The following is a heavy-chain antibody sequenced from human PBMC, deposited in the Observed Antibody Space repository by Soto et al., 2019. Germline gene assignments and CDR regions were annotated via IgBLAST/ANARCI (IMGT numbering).Heavy chain of an antibody. CDR3: ARSQGYQLELYYGMDV. V-gene: IGHV1-3*01. CDR1: GYTFTSYA. Sequence: QVQLVQSGAEVKKPGASVKVSCKASGYTFTSYAMHWVRQAPGQRLEWMGWINAGNGNTKYSQKFQGRVTITRDTSASTAYMELSSLRSEDTAVHYCARSQGYQLELYYGMDVWGQGTTVTVSS. J-gene: IGHJ6*02. CDR2: INAGNGNT. D-gene: IGHD2-2*01.